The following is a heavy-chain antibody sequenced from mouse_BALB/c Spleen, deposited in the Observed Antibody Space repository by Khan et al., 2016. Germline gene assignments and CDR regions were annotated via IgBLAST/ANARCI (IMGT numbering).Heavy chain of an antibody. CDR2: INPSSSYT. J-gene: IGHJ2*01. Sequence: QVQLQQSGAELARPGASVKMSCKASGYSFTSYTMHWVKQRPGQGLEWLGFINPSSSYTNYNQTFKDKATLTADKSSSTAYMQLSSLTSEDSAVYVCAWYATTVVAPLDYWGQGTALTVSS. D-gene: IGHD1-1*01. V-gene: IGHV1-4*01. CDR3: AWYATTVVAPLDY. CDR1: GYSFTSYT.